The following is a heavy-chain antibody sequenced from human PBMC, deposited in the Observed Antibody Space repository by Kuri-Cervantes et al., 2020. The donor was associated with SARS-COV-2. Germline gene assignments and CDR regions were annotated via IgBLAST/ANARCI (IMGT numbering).Heavy chain of an antibody. CDR3: ASVTGDIVVVPAAMGDAFDI. J-gene: IGHJ3*02. CDR2: IIPIFGTA. V-gene: IGHV1-69*13. Sequence: SVNVSCKASGGTFSSYAISWVRQAPGQGLEWMGGIIPIFGTANYAQKFQGRVTITADESTSTAYMERSSLRSEDTAVYYCASVTGDIVVVPAAMGDAFDIWGQGTMVTVSS. D-gene: IGHD2-2*01. CDR1: GGTFSSYA.